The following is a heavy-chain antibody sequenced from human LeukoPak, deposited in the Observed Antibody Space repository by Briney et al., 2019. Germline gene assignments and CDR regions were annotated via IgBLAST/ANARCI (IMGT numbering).Heavy chain of an antibody. CDR1: GGSFSGYY. Sequence: SETLSLTYAVYGGSFSGYYWSWIRQPPGKGLEWIGEINHSGSTNYNPSLKSRVTISVDTSKNQFSLKLSSVTAADTAVYYCARGAHFIAGKQTNWAPFDYWGQGTLVTVSS. CDR2: INHSGST. D-gene: IGHD6-13*01. CDR3: ARGAHFIAGKQTNWAPFDY. V-gene: IGHV4-34*01. J-gene: IGHJ4*02.